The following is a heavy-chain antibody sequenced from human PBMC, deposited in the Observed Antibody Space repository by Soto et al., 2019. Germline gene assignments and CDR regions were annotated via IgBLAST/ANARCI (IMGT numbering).Heavy chain of an antibody. CDR3: ARGVRSGRYCSGGSCAGYYDYYYMDG. CDR1: GYTFTSYG. J-gene: IGHJ6*03. D-gene: IGHD2-15*01. V-gene: IGHV1-18*01. Sequence: QVQLVQSGAEVKKPGASVKVSCKASGYTFTSYGISWVRQAPGQGLEWMGWISAYTGNTNYAQKLQGRVTMTTDTSTSTGYMELRSMRSDATAVYYCARGVRSGRYCSGGSCAGYYDYYYMDGWGKGTTVTVSS. CDR2: ISAYTGNT.